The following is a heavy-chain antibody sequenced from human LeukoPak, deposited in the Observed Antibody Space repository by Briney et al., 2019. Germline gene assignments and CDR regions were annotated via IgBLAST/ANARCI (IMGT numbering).Heavy chain of an antibody. CDR3: ARDYDVLTAYPPTQLFDP. D-gene: IGHD3-9*01. CDR1: GGSISSGNYY. Sequence: SETLSLTCTVSGGSISSGNYYYSWIRQPAGKGLEWLGRIYTSGSTNYNPSLKSRVTMSVDTSKNQFSLRLNSVTAADTAVYYCARDYDVLTAYPPTQLFDPWGQGTLVTVSS. V-gene: IGHV4-61*02. CDR2: IYTSGST. J-gene: IGHJ5*02.